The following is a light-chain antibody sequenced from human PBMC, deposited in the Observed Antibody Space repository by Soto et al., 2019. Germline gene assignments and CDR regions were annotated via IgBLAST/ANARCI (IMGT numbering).Light chain of an antibody. CDR1: QGISSY. CDR3: QQYNSYS. CDR2: AAS. Sequence: DIQMTQSPSSVSASVGDSVTITCRASQGISSYLAWYQQKPGKAPKLLIYAASTLQSGVPSRFSGSGSGTDFTLTISSLQPDDFATYYCQQYNSYSFGQGTKVDIK. J-gene: IGKJ1*01. V-gene: IGKV1-12*01.